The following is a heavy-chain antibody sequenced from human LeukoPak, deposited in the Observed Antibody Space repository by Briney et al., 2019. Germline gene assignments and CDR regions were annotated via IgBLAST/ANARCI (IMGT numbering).Heavy chain of an antibody. CDR2: ISGSGGST. J-gene: IGHJ5*02. D-gene: IGHD6-13*01. CDR1: GFTFSSYA. V-gene: IGHV3-23*01. Sequence: GGSLRLSCAASGFTFSSYAMSWVHQAPGKGLEWVSAISGSGGSTYYADSVKGRFTISRDNSKNTLYLQMNSLRAEDTAVYYIAKGERAEAGYNWFAPGAQGTLVTASS. CDR3: AKGERAEAGYNWFAP.